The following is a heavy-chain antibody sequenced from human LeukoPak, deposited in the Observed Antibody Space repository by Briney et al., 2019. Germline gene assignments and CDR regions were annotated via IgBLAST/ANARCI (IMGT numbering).Heavy chain of an antibody. CDR2: ISGDNRYI. J-gene: IGHJ4*02. D-gene: IGHD2-2*01. CDR1: GFTFSSYS. CDR3: ARRYCSSTSCLIDY. V-gene: IGHV3-21*01. Sequence: GGSLRLSCAASGFTFSSYSMNWVRQAPGKGLEWVSSISGDNRYIYYADSVKGRFTISRDNAKNSLYLQMNSLRAEDTAVYYCARRYCSSTSCLIDYWGQGTLVTVSS.